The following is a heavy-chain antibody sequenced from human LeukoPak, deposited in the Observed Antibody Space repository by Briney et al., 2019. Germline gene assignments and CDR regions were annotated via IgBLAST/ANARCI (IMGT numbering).Heavy chain of an antibody. V-gene: IGHV4-59*01. J-gene: IGHJ4*02. Sequence: KPSETLSLTCTVSGGSISSSYWSWIRQPPGKGLEWIGYIYYSGSTNYNPSLKSRVTISVDTSKNQFSLKLTFVTAADTAVYYCTRGDSFDYWGQGTLVTVSS. CDR1: GGSISSSY. CDR3: TRGDSFDY. CDR2: IYYSGST.